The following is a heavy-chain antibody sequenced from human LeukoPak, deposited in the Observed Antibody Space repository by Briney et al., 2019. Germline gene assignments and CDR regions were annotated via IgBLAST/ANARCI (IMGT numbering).Heavy chain of an antibody. D-gene: IGHD4-17*01. CDR1: GGSISSYY. J-gene: IGHJ4*02. CDR2: IYYSGST. Sequence: SETLSLTCTVSGGSISSYYWSCIRQPPGKGLEWIGYIYYSGSTNYNPSLKSRVTISVDTSKNQFSLKLSSVTAADTAVYYCAKDLVTVTTGAFDYWGQGTLVTVSS. V-gene: IGHV4-59*01. CDR3: AKDLVTVTTGAFDY.